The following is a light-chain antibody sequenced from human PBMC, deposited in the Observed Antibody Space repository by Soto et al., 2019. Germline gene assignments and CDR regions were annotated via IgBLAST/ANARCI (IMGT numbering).Light chain of an antibody. V-gene: IGKV2-28*01. CDR3: XQXXXTPPYT. CDR2: LGS. CDR1: QSLLLSNGYNY. J-gene: IGKJ2*01. Sequence: IVMTKSQLSLPVTPGEPASISCRSSQSLLLSNGYNYLDWYLQKPGQSPQLLIYLGSNRASGVPDRFSGSGSGTDFTLKISRVEXEXVXVYYXXQXXXTPPYTXXQGTKLEIK.